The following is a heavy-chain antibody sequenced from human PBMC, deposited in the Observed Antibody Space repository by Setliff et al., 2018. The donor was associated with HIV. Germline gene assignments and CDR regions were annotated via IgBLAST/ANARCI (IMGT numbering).Heavy chain of an antibody. CDR3: ARPRRVRSRAWYWFDI. V-gene: IGHV4-38-2*01. CDR2: IYQSGSI. Sequence: SETLSLTCAASGYSINSGFSRAWIRQPPGQGPQWIGSIYQSGSIYYNPSLQSRVTTSVDSSKNQFSLNLFSVTAADTAVYYCARPRRVRSRAWYWFDIWGQGTLVTVS. D-gene: IGHD6-19*01. CDR1: GYSINSGFS. J-gene: IGHJ5*02.